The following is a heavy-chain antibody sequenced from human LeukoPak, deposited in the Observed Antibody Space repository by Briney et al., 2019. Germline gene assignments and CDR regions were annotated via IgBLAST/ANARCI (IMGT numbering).Heavy chain of an antibody. Sequence: PGGSLRLSCAASGFTFSSYWMHWVRQAPGKGLVWVSGISGSGDNTYYADSMEGRFTISRDNSKNTLDLQMNSLRAEDTAVYYCAKDLVGVPADAFDVWGQGTMVTVSS. V-gene: IGHV3-23*01. CDR2: ISGSGDNT. J-gene: IGHJ3*01. CDR1: GFTFSSYW. D-gene: IGHD2-2*01. CDR3: AKDLVGVPADAFDV.